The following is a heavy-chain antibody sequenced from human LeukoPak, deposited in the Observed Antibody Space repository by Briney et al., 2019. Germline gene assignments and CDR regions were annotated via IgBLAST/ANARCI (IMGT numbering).Heavy chain of an antibody. D-gene: IGHD3-3*01. J-gene: IGHJ4*02. Sequence: GGSLRLSCSASGFTFSNFAMSWVRQAPGKGLEWVANIKEDGSETYYAESVMGRFTISRDNAENSLFLQMTSLRGEDTAVYFCARRTTIFPRRYFFDYWGQGTLVTVSS. CDR3: ARRTTIFPRRYFFDY. V-gene: IGHV3-7*01. CDR1: GFTFSNFA. CDR2: IKEDGSET.